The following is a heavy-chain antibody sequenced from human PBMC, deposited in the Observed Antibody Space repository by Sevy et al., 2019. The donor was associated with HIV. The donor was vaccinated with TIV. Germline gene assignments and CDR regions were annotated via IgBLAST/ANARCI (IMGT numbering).Heavy chain of an antibody. D-gene: IGHD3-10*01. CDR1: GFNFRDYS. CDR3: VRGGGDEYGAGSYYGPFDY. J-gene: IGHJ4*02. Sequence: GGSLRLSCVVSGFNFRDYSVNWVRQAPGKGLEWVSSINNDGTYIFYGDSVKGRFTVSRDNAKNSLYLHMNSLRADDTAVYYCVRGGGDEYGAGSYYGPFDYWGRGTLVTVSS. CDR2: INNDGTYI. V-gene: IGHV3-21*06.